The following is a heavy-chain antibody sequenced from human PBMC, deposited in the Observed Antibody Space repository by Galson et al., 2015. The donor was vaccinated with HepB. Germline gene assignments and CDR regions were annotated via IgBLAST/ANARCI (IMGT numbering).Heavy chain of an antibody. D-gene: IGHD3-10*01. CDR3: TTGGQPRGSYYYGMDV. CDR1: GFTFSNAW. Sequence: SLRLSCAASGFTFSNAWMSWVRQAPGKGLEWVGRIKSKTDGGTTDYAAPVKGRFTISRDDSKNTLYLQMNSLKTEDTAVYYCTTGGQPRGSYYYGMDVWGQGTTVTVSS. J-gene: IGHJ6*02. V-gene: IGHV3-15*01. CDR2: IKSKTDGGTT.